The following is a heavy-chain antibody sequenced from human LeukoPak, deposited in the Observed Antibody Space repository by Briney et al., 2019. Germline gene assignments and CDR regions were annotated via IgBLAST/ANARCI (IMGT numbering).Heavy chain of an antibody. CDR2: INPNSGGT. CDR3: ARVLYGSGSYYAFDI. Sequence: ASVKVSCKASGYTFTGYYMHWVRQAPGQGLEWMGWINPNSGGTNYAQKFQGRVTMTRDMSTSTVYMELSSLRSEDTAVYYCARVLYGSGSYYAFDIWGQGTMVTVSS. J-gene: IGHJ3*02. CDR1: GYTFTGYY. V-gene: IGHV1-2*02. D-gene: IGHD3-10*01.